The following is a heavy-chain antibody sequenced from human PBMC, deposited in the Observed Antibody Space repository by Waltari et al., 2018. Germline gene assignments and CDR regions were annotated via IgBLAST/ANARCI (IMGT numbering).Heavy chain of an antibody. CDR1: GSSTNNYI. J-gene: IGHJ4*02. Sequence: QVQLVESGGGVVQPGRTLSLSGAASGSSTNNYIFHWVRQAPGKGLEWVSNVWYDGRQRWYADSVKGRFTISRDNSKNMVFLEMGSLRAGDTAVYYCSREDSRTSFDYWGQGTLVTVSS. V-gene: IGHV3-33*01. CDR3: SREDSRTSFDY. CDR2: VWYDGRQR.